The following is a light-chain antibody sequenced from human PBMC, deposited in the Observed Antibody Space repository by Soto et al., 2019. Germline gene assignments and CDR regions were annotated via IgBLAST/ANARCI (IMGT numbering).Light chain of an antibody. CDR2: EVS. Sequence: DIVMTQTPLSLSVTPGQPASISCRSSQSLLHSDGKTYLYWFLQKPCQTQQLLIYEVSRRFSGLPERFSGSGSGRDFTLKISRVEADDVGTYYCMQRRELPLSFGGGTKVEIK. CDR3: MQRRELPLS. V-gene: IGKV2D-29*01. J-gene: IGKJ4*01. CDR1: QSLLHSDGKTY.